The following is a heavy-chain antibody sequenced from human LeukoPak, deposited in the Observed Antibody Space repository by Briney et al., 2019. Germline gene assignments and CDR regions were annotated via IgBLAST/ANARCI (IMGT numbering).Heavy chain of an antibody. J-gene: IGHJ4*02. CDR3: ARDQSVRGPTTVGL. Sequence: GGSQRLSCAASGIAFSSSWMHWVRQAPGKGLVWVSRISSDGSSIIYADSVKGRFTISRDNAKNTLYLQMNSLRAEDTAVYYCARDQSVRGPTTVGLWGQGTLVTVSS. D-gene: IGHD1-26*01. V-gene: IGHV3-74*01. CDR2: ISSDGSSI. CDR1: GIAFSSSW.